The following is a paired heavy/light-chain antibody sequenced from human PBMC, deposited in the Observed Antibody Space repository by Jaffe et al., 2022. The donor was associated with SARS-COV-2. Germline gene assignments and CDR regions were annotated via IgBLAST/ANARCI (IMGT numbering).Heavy chain of an antibody. V-gene: IGHV1-69*01. J-gene: IGHJ4*02. CDR1: GGTFSSYA. CDR3: ARERDILGFGYYDSSGYYYFDY. Sequence: QVQLVQSGAEVKKPGSSVKVSCKASGGTFSSYAISWVRQAPGQGLEWMGGIIPIFGTANYAQKFQGRVTITADESTSTAYMELSSLRSEDTAVYYCARERDILGFGYYDSSGYYYFDYWGQGTLVTVSS. CDR2: IIPIFGTA. D-gene: IGHD3-22*01.
Light chain of an antibody. J-gene: IGKJ5*01. CDR1: QSVSSSY. V-gene: IGKV3D-20*01. CDR3: QQYGSSPPIT. Sequence: EIVLTQSPATLSLSPGERATLSCGASQSVSSSYLAWYQQKPGLAPRLLIYDASSRATGIPDRFSGSGSGTDFTLTISRLEPEDFAVYYCQQYGSSPPITFGQGTRLEIK. CDR2: DAS.